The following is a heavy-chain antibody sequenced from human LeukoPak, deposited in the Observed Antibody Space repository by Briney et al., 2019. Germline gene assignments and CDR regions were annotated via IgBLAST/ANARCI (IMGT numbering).Heavy chain of an antibody. V-gene: IGHV5-51*01. Sequence: GGALQISCKGSGYSFTSYWIGWGRRMPGKGLEGRGIIYPGDSDTRYSPSFQGQVTISADKSISTAYLQWSSLKASDTAMYYCARRGDGYNPYYFDYWGQGTLVTVSS. D-gene: IGHD5-24*01. CDR2: IYPGDSDT. J-gene: IGHJ4*02. CDR1: GYSFTSYW. CDR3: ARRGDGYNPYYFDY.